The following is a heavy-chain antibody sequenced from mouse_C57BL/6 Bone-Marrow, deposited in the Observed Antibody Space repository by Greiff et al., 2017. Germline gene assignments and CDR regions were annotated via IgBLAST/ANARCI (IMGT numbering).Heavy chain of an antibody. CDR2: INPGSGGT. J-gene: IGHJ2*01. V-gene: IGHV1-54*01. CDR1: GYAFTNYL. CDR3: ARITTVVLDY. D-gene: IGHD1-1*01. Sequence: VKLQESGAELVRPGTSVKVSCKASGYAFTNYLIEWVKQRPGQGLEWIGGINPGSGGTNYNEKFRGKATLTAYKSSSTAYMQLSSLTSEDSAVYFCARITTVVLDYWGQGTTLTVSS.